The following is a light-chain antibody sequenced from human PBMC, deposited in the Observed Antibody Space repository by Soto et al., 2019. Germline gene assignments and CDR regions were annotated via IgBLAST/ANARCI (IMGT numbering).Light chain of an antibody. CDR3: QQIHPPPNI. CDR2: AAS. V-gene: IGKV1-39*01. CDR1: RPISNF. J-gene: IGKJ2*01. Sequence: DIQMTQSPSSLSASVGDRVTITCRASRPISNFVNWYQQKPGRAPNLLIYAASTLQNGVPSRFSGAGSGTDFSLSISSLQREDIATYYCQQIHPPPNIFGQGTRLEIK.